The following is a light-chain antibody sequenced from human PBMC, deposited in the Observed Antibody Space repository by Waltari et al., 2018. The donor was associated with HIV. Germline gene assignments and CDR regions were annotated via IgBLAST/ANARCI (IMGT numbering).Light chain of an antibody. V-gene: IGLV2-14*01. CDR3: SSYSARGFVV. CDR1: TSDISDFNF. CDR2: EVY. Sequence: HSALTQPASVSGSPGQSITISCTGPTSDISDFNFVSWYQQSPGIAPKLLIFEVYSRPSGISARFAGSKSGVTASLTISALRAEDEADYFCSSYSARGFVVFGGGTKVTVL. J-gene: IGLJ3*02.